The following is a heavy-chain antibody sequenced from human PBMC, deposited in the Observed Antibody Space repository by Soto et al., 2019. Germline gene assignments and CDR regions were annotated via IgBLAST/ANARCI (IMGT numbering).Heavy chain of an antibody. J-gene: IGHJ4*02. CDR2: ISYDGSNK. Sequence: QVQLVASGGGAVQPGRSLRLSCAASGFTFSSYGMHWVRQAPGKGLEWVAVISYDGSNKYYADSVKGRFTISRDNSKNTLYLQMNSLRAEDTAVYYCAKARAGAVAGRLDYWGQGTLVTVSS. V-gene: IGHV3-30*18. CDR3: AKARAGAVAGRLDY. D-gene: IGHD6-19*01. CDR1: GFTFSSYG.